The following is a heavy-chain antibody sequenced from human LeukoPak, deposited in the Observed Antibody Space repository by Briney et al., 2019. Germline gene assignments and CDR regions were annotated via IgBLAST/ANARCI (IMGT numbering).Heavy chain of an antibody. CDR1: GFTFSSYA. J-gene: IGHJ6*03. CDR3: ARSLVRAYYYMDV. D-gene: IGHD2-8*02. Sequence: GRSLRHSCAASGFTFSSYAMHWVRQAPGKGLEWVAVISYDGSNKYYADSVKGRFTISRDNSKNTLYLQMNSLRAEDTAVYYCARSLVRAYYYMDVWGKGTTVTVSS. V-gene: IGHV3-30*04. CDR2: ISYDGSNK.